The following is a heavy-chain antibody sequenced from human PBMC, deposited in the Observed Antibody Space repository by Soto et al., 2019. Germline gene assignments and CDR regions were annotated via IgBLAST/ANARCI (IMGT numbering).Heavy chain of an antibody. CDR3: AKDFVEGSWLPHHYYYYGMDV. CDR2: ISYDGSNK. J-gene: IGHJ6*02. D-gene: IGHD6-19*01. V-gene: IGHV3-30*18. CDR1: GFTFSSYG. Sequence: SLRLSCAASGFTFSSYGMHWVRQAPGKGLEWVAVISYDGSNKYYADSVKGRFTISRDNSKNTLYLQMNSLRAEDTAVYYCAKDFVEGSWLPHHYYYYGMDVWGQGTTVTVSS.